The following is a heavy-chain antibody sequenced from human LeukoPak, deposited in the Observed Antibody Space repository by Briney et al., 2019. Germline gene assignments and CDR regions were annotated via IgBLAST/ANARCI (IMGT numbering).Heavy chain of an antibody. V-gene: IGHV3-48*02. CDR1: GLTFSSSA. CDR2: ISSSSSTI. D-gene: IGHD3-22*01. Sequence: GGSLRLSCSASGLTFSSSAMHWVRQAPGKGLEWVSYISSSSSTIYYADSVKGRFTISRDNAKNSLYLQMNSLRDEDTAVYYCARARYYYDSSGCFADYWGQGTLVTVSS. J-gene: IGHJ4*02. CDR3: ARARYYYDSSGCFADY.